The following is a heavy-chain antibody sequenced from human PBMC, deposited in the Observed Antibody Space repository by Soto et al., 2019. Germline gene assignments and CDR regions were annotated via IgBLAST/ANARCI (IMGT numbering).Heavy chain of an antibody. Sequence: GASVKVSCKASGGTFSSYAISWVRQAPGQGLEWMGGIIPIFGTANYAQKFQGRVTITADESTSTAYMELSSLRSEDTAVYYCARDGRGGIVGATKVYYYYGMDVWGQGTTVTVS. J-gene: IGHJ6*02. D-gene: IGHD1-26*01. V-gene: IGHV1-69*13. CDR2: IIPIFGTA. CDR1: GGTFSSYA. CDR3: ARDGRGGIVGATKVYYYYGMDV.